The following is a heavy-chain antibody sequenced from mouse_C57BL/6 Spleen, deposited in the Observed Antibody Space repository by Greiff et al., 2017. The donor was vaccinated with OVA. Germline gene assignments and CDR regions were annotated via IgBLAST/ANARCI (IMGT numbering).Heavy chain of an antibody. V-gene: IGHV12-3*01. CDR1: GFPITSGYY. D-gene: IGHD2-3*01. Sequence: VQLQESGPGLVKPSQSLFLTCSITGFPITSGYYWIWIRQSPGKPLEWMGYITHSGETFYNPSLQSPISITRETSKNQFFLQLNSVTTEDTAMYYCAGDIDGYRFAYWGQGTLVTVSA. J-gene: IGHJ3*01. CDR3: AGDIDGYRFAY. CDR2: ITHSGET.